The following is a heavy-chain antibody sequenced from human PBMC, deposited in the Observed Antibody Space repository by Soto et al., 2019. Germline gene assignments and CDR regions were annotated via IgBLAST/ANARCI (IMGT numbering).Heavy chain of an antibody. D-gene: IGHD3-22*01. CDR1: RGTFTNYA. V-gene: IGHV1-69*01. CDR3: ARDRAGYYSHFVY. CDR2: IMPFFGSG. J-gene: IGHJ4*02. Sequence: QVYLVQSGAEVKKPGSSVKVSCKALRGTFTNYAFSWVRQAPGQGLEWMGGIMPFFGSGNYAQKFQGRININADESTSSVYLELTSLRSEDTAVYYCARDRAGYYSHFVYWGQGTLVTVSS.